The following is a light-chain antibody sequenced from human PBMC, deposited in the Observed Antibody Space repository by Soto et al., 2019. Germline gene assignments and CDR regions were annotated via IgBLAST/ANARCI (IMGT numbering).Light chain of an antibody. CDR2: GAS. CDR1: QSISNN. J-gene: IGKJ4*01. Sequence: EIVMTQSPATMSVSPGERATLSCRASQSISNNLSWYQQKPGQAPRLGIKGASTRATGIPARFSGSGSGTDFTLTISSLQSEDFAVYYCQQYNNWPLTFGGGTKVEIK. CDR3: QQYNNWPLT. V-gene: IGKV3-15*01.